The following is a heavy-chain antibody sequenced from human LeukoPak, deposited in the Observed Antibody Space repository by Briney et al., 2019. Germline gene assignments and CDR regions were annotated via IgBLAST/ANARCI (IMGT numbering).Heavy chain of an antibody. CDR2: ISSSSSYI. CDR1: GFTFSSYS. CDR3: ARVVRDIVVVVAATPSYRFDY. V-gene: IGHV3-21*01. D-gene: IGHD2-15*01. Sequence: GGSVRLSCAASGFTFSSYSMNWVRQAPGKGLEWVSPISSSSSYIYYADSVKGRFTISRDNAKNSLYLQMNSLRAEDTAVYYCARVVRDIVVVVAATPSYRFDYWGQGTLVTVSS. J-gene: IGHJ4*02.